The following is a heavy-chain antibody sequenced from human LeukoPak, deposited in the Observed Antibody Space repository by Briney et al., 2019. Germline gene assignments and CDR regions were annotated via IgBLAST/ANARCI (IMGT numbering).Heavy chain of an antibody. CDR2: ISSNGGTT. J-gene: IGHJ4*02. V-gene: IGHV3-64D*06. Sequence: GGSLRLSCSASGFTFSCYAMYWVRQAPGKGLEYVSGISSNGGTTYYADSVKGRFTISRDNSKNTLYLQMNSLRVEDTAVYYCVGARVGATGDWGQGTLVTVSS. CDR1: GFTFSCYA. D-gene: IGHD1-26*01. CDR3: VGARVGATGD.